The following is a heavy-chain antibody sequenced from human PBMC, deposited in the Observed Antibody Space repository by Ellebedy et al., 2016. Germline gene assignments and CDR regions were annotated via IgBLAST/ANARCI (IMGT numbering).Heavy chain of an antibody. Sequence: GESLKISCAVSGFTVSSNYMSWVRQAPGKGLEWVSVIYSGGTTNYADSVKGRFIISRDTSKNTLYLQMNSLRAEDTAAYYCATRISEGAWGQGTLVTVSS. CDR3: ATRISEGA. J-gene: IGHJ5*02. CDR2: IYSGGTT. D-gene: IGHD2-21*01. V-gene: IGHV3-53*01. CDR1: GFTVSSNY.